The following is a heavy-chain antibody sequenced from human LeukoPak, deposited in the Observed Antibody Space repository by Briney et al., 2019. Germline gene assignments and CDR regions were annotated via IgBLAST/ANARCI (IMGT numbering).Heavy chain of an antibody. CDR3: ARSIAAANTGVDY. Sequence: SETLSLTCAVYGGSFSGYYWSWIRQPPGKGLEWIGYIYYSGSTNYNPSLKSRVTISVDTSKNQFSLKLSSVTAADTAVYYCARSIAAANTGVDYWGQGTLVTVSS. D-gene: IGHD6-13*01. CDR1: GGSFSGYY. CDR2: IYYSGST. J-gene: IGHJ4*02. V-gene: IGHV4-59*08.